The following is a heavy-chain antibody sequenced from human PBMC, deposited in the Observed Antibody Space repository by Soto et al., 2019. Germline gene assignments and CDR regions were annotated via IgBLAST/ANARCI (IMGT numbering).Heavy chain of an antibody. CDR1: GGAFNNYA. J-gene: IGHJ5*02. Sequence: SVKVSCKTSGGAFNNYAISWVRQAPGQGLEWMGGIIPNLSSPNYGLRFQGRVTITADKSTSTAYMELSGLKSEDTAMYYCARVGAAGPGGWFDPWGQGTLVTVSS. CDR3: ARVGAAGPGGWFDP. D-gene: IGHD6-13*01. CDR2: IIPNLSSP. V-gene: IGHV1-69*10.